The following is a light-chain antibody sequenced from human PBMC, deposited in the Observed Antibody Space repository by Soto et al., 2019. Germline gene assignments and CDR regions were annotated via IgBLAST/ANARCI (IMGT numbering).Light chain of an antibody. Sequence: QSVLTQPASVSGSPGQSITISCTGTVGLVSWYQQHPGKVPKLITYDDTKRPSGVSSRFSGSKSGNAASLTISGLQTEDEADYYRCLYVGGRTYVFGTGTKVTVL. J-gene: IGLJ1*01. V-gene: IGLV2-23*01. CDR3: CLYVGGRTYV. CDR1: VGL. CDR2: DDT.